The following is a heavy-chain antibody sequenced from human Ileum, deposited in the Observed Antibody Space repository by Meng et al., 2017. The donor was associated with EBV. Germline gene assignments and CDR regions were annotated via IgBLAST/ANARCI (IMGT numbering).Heavy chain of an antibody. J-gene: IGHJ5*02. Sequence: QQLKARGPELWKPSETLSLTCTVSGGPINSSSYYWGWIRQPPGKWLEWIGSIYYSGRTYYNPSLKSRVTISVDTSKNQFSLKLSSVTAADTAVYYCARPIAAAGWFDPWGQGTLVTVSS. V-gene: IGHV4-39*01. D-gene: IGHD6-13*01. CDR2: IYYSGRT. CDR1: GGPINSSSYY. CDR3: ARPIAAAGWFDP.